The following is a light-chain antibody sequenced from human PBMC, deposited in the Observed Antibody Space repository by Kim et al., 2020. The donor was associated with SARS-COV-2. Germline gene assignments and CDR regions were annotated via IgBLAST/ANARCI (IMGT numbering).Light chain of an antibody. Sequence: DIQMTQSPSSLSASVGDRVTITCRATQGISSRLAWYQHKPEKAPKSLIYGVSTLQSGVPSRFSGSGSGTHFTLTISNLQPEDFATYYCKLYETFPLTFGGGTKVDIK. CDR3: KLYETFPLT. J-gene: IGKJ4*01. CDR2: GVS. V-gene: IGKV1D-16*01. CDR1: QGISSR.